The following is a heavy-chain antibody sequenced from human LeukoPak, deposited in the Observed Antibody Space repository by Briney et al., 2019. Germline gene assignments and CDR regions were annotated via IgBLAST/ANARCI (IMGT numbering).Heavy chain of an antibody. CDR1: GFTFTTHW. CDR2: KPDGSDT. V-gene: IGHV3-74*01. D-gene: IGHD5-12*01. CDR3: ARGKYSGYFIDY. Sequence: PGGSLRLSCGASGFTFTTHWIHWVRQAPGKGLVWGSRKPDGSDTNYADYVKGRFSISRDNAKNTGYLQMNSLRAEDTAVYYCARGKYSGYFIDYWGQGPLVTVSS. J-gene: IGHJ4*02.